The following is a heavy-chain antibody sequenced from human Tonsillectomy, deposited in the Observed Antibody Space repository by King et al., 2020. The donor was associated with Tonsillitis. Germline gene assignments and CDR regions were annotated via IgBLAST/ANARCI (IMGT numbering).Heavy chain of an antibody. Sequence: VQLQESGPGLVKPSQTLSLTCIASSGSISSGGYYWSWIRNHPGKGLGWSGDGYYSWRTYYNPSLKSRVTISVDTSKNQFSLNLSPVTAADTAVYYCVRVGSSWYEVDYWGQGTLVTVSS. J-gene: IGHJ4*02. D-gene: IGHD6-13*01. CDR1: SGSISSGGYY. CDR2: GYYSWRT. CDR3: VRVGSSWYEVDY. V-gene: IGHV4-31*03.